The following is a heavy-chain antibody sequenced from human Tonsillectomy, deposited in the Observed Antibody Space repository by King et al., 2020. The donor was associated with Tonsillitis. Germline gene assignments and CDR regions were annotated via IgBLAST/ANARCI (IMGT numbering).Heavy chain of an antibody. Sequence: QVQLVESGAEVKKPGASVKVSCKASGYTFTSYYMHWVRQAPGQGLEWMGVIDPTSGGGSTVYAQKFQGRLIMTRDTSTSTFFMELSSLRFDDTAVYYCARAGSGWAYNWLDPWGQGSLVTVSS. CDR1: GYTFTSYY. CDR2: IDPTSGGGST. CDR3: ARAGSGWAYNWLDP. D-gene: IGHD6-19*01. V-gene: IGHV1-46*01. J-gene: IGHJ5*02.